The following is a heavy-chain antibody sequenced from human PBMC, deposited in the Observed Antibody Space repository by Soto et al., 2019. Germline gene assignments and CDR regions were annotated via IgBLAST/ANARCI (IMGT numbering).Heavy chain of an antibody. CDR1: RCTFSDYI. V-gene: IGHV3-11*06. Sequence: GGPLRLSCAASRCTFSDYIMSWIRQAPGKGLEWVSFISGSSDNIKYADSVKGRFTISRDNAKNSLYLQMNSLRAEDTAVYYCVRDSARIVVVPRVDGDNWLDPWGQGTLVTVSS. D-gene: IGHD2-2*01. CDR2: ISGSSDNI. CDR3: VRDSARIVVVPRVDGDNWLDP. J-gene: IGHJ5*02.